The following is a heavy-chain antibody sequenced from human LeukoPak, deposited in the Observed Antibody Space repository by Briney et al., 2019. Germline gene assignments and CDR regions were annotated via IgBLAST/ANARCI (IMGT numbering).Heavy chain of an antibody. CDR2: MNPNRGNT. J-gene: IGHJ4*02. V-gene: IGHV1-8*01. D-gene: IGHD4-17*01. CDR1: GYTFTIYD. CDR3: ARQTTVTTGDY. Sequence: ASVKVSCKASGYTFTIYDINGVRQATGQGLEWMGWMNPNRGNTGYAQKLQGTVPMTRNTSLNTAYMELSSLRSEDTAVYYCARQTTVTTGDYWGQGTLVTVSS.